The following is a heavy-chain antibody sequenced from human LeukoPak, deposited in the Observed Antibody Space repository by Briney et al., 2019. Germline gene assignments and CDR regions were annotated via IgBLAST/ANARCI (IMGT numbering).Heavy chain of an antibody. J-gene: IGHJ4*02. CDR3: AKDRTGYSYGYVD. Sequence: GGSLRLSCAASGFTFSSYAMSWVRQAPGEGLEWVSAISGSGGSTYYADSVKGRFTISRDNSKNTLYLQMNSLRAKDTAVYYCAKDRTGYSYGYVDWGQGTLVTVSS. D-gene: IGHD5-18*01. CDR1: GFTFSSYA. CDR2: ISGSGGST. V-gene: IGHV3-23*01.